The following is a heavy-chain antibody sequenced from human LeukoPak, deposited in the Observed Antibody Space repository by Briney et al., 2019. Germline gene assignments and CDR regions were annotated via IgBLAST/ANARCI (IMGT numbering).Heavy chain of an antibody. D-gene: IGHD3-22*01. V-gene: IGHV1-2*02. CDR1: GYTFTGYY. Sequence: ASVKVSCKASGYTFTGYYMHWVRQAPGQALEWMGWINPSSGGTNYAQKVQGRVTVTRDTSISTAYMDLSRLRSDDTAVYYCARAGVWDYSDSSGYHNAAFDIWGQGTMVTVSS. CDR2: INPSSGGT. J-gene: IGHJ3*02. CDR3: ARAGVWDYSDSSGYHNAAFDI.